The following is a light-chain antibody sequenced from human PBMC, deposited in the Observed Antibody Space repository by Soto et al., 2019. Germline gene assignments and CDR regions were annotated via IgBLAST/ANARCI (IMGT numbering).Light chain of an antibody. J-gene: IGKJ1*01. Sequence: DIQMTQSPSTLSASVGDRVTITCRASQSISSWLAWYQQKPGKAPKLLIYDASSLESGVPSRFSGSGSGTEFTLPISSLQPDDFATYYCQQYNSYSVFGQGTKVEIK. CDR3: QQYNSYSV. V-gene: IGKV1-5*01. CDR2: DAS. CDR1: QSISSW.